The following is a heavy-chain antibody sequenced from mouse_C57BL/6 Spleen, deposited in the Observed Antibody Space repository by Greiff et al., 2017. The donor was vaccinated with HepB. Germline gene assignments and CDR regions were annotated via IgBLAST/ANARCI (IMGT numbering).Heavy chain of an antibody. CDR2: IYPGDGDT. Sequence: QVQLQQSGPELVKPGASVKISCKASGYAFSSSWMNWVKQRPGKGLEWIGRIYPGDGDTNYNGKFKGKATLTADKSSSTAYMQLSSLTSEDSAVYFCARDCGYSNYFSYYFDYWGQGTTLTVSS. CDR1: GYAFSSSW. CDR3: ARDCGYSNYFSYYFDY. J-gene: IGHJ2*01. V-gene: IGHV1-82*01. D-gene: IGHD2-5*01.